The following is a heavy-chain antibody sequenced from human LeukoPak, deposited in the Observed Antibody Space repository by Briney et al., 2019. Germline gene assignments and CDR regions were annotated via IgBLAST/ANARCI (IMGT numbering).Heavy chain of an antibody. CDR1: GFTFSRFS. CDR2: ISSSSTI. Sequence: GGSLRLSCAASGFTFSRFSMNWVRQAPGKGLEWVSYISSSSTIYYADSAKGRFTISRDNAKNSLYLQMNSLRDEDTALYYCARDLRGDYWGQGTPVTVSS. CDR3: ARDLRGDY. J-gene: IGHJ4*02. V-gene: IGHV3-48*02.